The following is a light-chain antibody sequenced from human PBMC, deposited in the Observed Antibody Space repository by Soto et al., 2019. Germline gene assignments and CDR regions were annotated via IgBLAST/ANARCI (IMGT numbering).Light chain of an antibody. CDR3: SSYTSSSTYV. J-gene: IGLJ1*01. CDR2: NVS. V-gene: IGLV2-14*03. Sequence: QSALTQPASVSGSPGQSITISCTGTSSDVGGYNSVYWYQQHPGKAPKLMIYNVSNRPSGISDRFSGSRSGNTASLTISGLQAEDEADYYCSSYTSSSTYVFGTGTKLTVL. CDR1: SSDVGGYNS.